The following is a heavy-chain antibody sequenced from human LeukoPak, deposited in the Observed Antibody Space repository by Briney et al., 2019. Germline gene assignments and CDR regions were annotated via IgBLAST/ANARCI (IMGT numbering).Heavy chain of an antibody. Sequence: PGGSLRLSCAASGFTFSNAWMSWVRQAPGKGLEWVGRIKSKTDGGTTDYAAPVKGRFTISRDDSKSIAYLQMNRLITEDTAVYYCTTLRGNYVPYFDYWGQGALVTVSS. CDR1: GFTFSNAW. J-gene: IGHJ4*02. V-gene: IGHV3-15*05. D-gene: IGHD4-11*01. CDR3: TTLRGNYVPYFDY. CDR2: IKSKTDGGTT.